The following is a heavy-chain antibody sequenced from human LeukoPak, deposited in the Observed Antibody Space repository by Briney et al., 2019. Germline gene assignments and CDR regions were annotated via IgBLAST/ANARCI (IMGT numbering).Heavy chain of an antibody. CDR1: GFTFSSYS. Sequence: SGGSLRLSCAASGFTFSSYSMNWVRQAPGKGLEWVSYISSSSTIYYADSVKGRSTISRDNAKNSLYLQMNSLRAEDTAVYYCARSRRSYGDYGWDYYFDYWGQGTLVTVSS. V-gene: IGHV3-48*01. CDR3: ARSRRSYGDYGWDYYFDY. D-gene: IGHD4-17*01. J-gene: IGHJ4*02. CDR2: ISSSSTI.